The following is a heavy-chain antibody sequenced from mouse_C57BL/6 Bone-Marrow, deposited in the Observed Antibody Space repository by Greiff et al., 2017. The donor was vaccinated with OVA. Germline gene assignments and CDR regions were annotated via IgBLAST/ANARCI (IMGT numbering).Heavy chain of an antibody. CDR2: IDPENGDT. J-gene: IGHJ4*01. D-gene: IGHD2-1*01. CDR1: GFNIKDDY. V-gene: IGHV14-4*01. CDR3: TTYGNYDAMDY. Sequence: DVQLQQSGAELVRPGASVKLSCTASGFNIKDDYMHWVKQRPEQGLEWIGWIDPENGDTEYASKFQGKATITADTSSNTAYLQLSSLTSEDTAVYYCTTYGNYDAMDYWGQGTSVTVSS.